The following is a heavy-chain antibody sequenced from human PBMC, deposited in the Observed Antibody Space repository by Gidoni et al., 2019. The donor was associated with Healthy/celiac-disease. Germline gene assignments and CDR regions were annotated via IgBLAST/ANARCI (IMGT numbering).Heavy chain of an antibody. D-gene: IGHD3-22*01. CDR3: AGGRDDSSGYYSAY. V-gene: IGHV1-69*01. CDR1: GGTFSSYA. CDR2: IIPIFGTA. J-gene: IGHJ4*02. Sequence: QVQLVQSGAEVKKPGSSVKASCKASGGTFSSYAISWVRQAPGQGLEWMGGIIPIFGTANYAQKFQGRVTITADESTSTAYMELSSLRSEDTAVYYCAGGRDDSSGYYSAYWGQGTLVTVSS.